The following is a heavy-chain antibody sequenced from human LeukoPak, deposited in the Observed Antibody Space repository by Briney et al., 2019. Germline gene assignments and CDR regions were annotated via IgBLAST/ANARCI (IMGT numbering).Heavy chain of an antibody. J-gene: IGHJ3*02. D-gene: IGHD3-22*01. CDR3: AKVYDSSGYYQLPRGAFDI. Sequence: GGPLRLPCAPSGFTFSSYAMSWLRQAPGKGLEGVSAISGSGGSTYYADSVKGRFTISRDNSKNTLYLQMNSLRAEDTAVYYCAKVYDSSGYYQLPRGAFDIWGQGTMVTVSS. CDR2: ISGSGGST. V-gene: IGHV3-23*01. CDR1: GFTFSSYA.